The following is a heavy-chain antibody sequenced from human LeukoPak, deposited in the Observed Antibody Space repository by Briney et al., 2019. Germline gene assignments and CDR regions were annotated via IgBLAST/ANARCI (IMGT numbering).Heavy chain of an antibody. D-gene: IGHD6-6*01. CDR1: GFTFSSYA. CDR3: AKLDYSSSSRWLDP. CDR2: ISDSGGTT. V-gene: IGHV3-23*01. J-gene: IGHJ5*02. Sequence: GGSLRLSCAASGFTFSSYAMSWVRQAPGKGLEGVSGISDSGGTTYYADSVKGHFTISRDNSKNTLYLQMNNLRAEDTAVYYCAKLDYSSSSRWLDPWGQGTLVTVSS.